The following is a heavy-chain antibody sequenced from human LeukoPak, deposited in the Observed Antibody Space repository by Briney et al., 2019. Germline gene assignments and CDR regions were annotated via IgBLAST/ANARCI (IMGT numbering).Heavy chain of an antibody. Sequence: SVKVSCKASGGTFSSYAISWVRQSPGQGLEWMGGIIPIFGTANYAQKFQGRVTITADESTSTAYMELSSLRSEDTAVYYCARQRWLVSSFLDYWGQGTLVTVSS. CDR3: ARQRWLVSSFLDY. J-gene: IGHJ4*02. V-gene: IGHV1-69*13. D-gene: IGHD6-19*01. CDR2: IIPIFGTA. CDR1: GGTFSSYA.